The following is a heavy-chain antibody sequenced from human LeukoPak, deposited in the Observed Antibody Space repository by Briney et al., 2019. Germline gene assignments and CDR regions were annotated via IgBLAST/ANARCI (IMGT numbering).Heavy chain of an antibody. Sequence: SQTLSLTCTVSGGSVSSSTYYWGWIRQPPGKGLEWIGNIYYSGSTYYNPSLKSRVTMSVDTSNNQFSLKMHSVTAADTAVYFCARLSKGRFFDYIFDYWGQGTLVTVSS. J-gene: IGHJ4*02. CDR2: IYYSGST. CDR3: ARLSKGRFFDYIFDY. V-gene: IGHV4-39*01. CDR1: GGSVSSSTYY. D-gene: IGHD3-9*01.